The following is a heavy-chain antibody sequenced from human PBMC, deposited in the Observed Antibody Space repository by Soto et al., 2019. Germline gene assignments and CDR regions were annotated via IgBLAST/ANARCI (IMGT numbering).Heavy chain of an antibody. CDR3: ASGGAGSGPFTWELPDH. CDR1: GYTFTSYG. D-gene: IGHD1-26*01. Sequence: ASVKVSCKASGYTFTSYGISWVRQAPGQALEWMGWITPYNGDTNYAQKLQERVTITTDRSINTAYMRMSSLRSEDTAMYYCASGGAGSGPFTWELPDHWGQGTLVTVS. V-gene: IGHV1-18*01. CDR2: ITPYNGDT. J-gene: IGHJ4*02.